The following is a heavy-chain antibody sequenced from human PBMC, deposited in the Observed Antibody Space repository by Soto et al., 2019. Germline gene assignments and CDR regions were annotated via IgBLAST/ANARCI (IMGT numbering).Heavy chain of an antibody. D-gene: IGHD4-17*01. Sequence: QVQLVESGGGVVQPGRSLRLSCAASGFTFSSYGMHWVRQAPGKGLEWVAVIWYDGSNKYYADSVKGRFTISRDNSKNTLYLQMNSLRAEDTAVYYCARDFGDYGDYGRVYYYGMDVWGQGTTVTVSS. CDR3: ARDFGDYGDYGRVYYYGMDV. J-gene: IGHJ6*02. CDR2: IWYDGSNK. CDR1: GFTFSSYG. V-gene: IGHV3-33*01.